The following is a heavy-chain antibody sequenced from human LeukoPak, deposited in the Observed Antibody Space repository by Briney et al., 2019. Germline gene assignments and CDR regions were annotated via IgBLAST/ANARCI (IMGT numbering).Heavy chain of an antibody. J-gene: IGHJ4*02. D-gene: IGHD2-15*01. CDR1: GFTFSSYA. CDR2: ISYDGSNK. V-gene: IGHV3-30-3*01. Sequence: GGSLRLSCAASGFTFSSYAMHWVRQAPGKGLEWVAVISYDGSNKYYADSVKGRFTISRDNSKNTLYLQMNSLRAEDTAVYYCAKDAGRDIVVVVAALDYWGQGTLVTVSS. CDR3: AKDAGRDIVVVVAALDY.